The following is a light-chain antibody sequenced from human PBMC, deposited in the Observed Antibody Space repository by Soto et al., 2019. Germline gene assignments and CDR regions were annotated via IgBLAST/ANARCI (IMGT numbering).Light chain of an antibody. Sequence: QSALPQPASVSGSPGQSIAIYCTGTSSDVGTYNLVSWYQQHPGKAPKLMIYEATKRPSGISDRFSGSKSGNTASLTISGLQAEDEADYFCCSYAGSSTFVFGTGTKVTVL. CDR2: EAT. CDR3: CSYAGSSTFV. CDR1: SSDVGTYNL. V-gene: IGLV2-23*01. J-gene: IGLJ1*01.